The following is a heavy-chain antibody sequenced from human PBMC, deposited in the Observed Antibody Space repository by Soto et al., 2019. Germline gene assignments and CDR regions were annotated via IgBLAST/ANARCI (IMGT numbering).Heavy chain of an antibody. CDR3: ARDSIAAADSGLNWFDP. J-gene: IGHJ5*02. Sequence: GGSLRLSCAASGFTFSSYAMHWVRQAPGKGLEWVAVISYDGSNKYYADSVKDRFTISRDNSKNTLYLQMNSLRAEDTAVYYCARDSIAAADSGLNWFDPWGQGTLVTVSS. V-gene: IGHV3-30-3*01. D-gene: IGHD6-13*01. CDR2: ISYDGSNK. CDR1: GFTFSSYA.